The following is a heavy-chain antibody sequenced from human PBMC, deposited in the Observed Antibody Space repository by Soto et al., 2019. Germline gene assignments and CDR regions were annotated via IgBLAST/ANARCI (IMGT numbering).Heavy chain of an antibody. CDR2: ISYDGNNK. Sequence: GGSLRLSCLASGFTFSRYGMHWVRQTPGKGLEWVAVISYDGNNKYFADSVKGRFTISRDNSENTVYLQMNSLRTEDTAVYYCVKRYRSGSYPGGTGGYFDYWGQGTLVTVSS. CDR3: VKRYRSGSYPGGTGGYFDY. CDR1: GFTFSRYG. V-gene: IGHV3-30*18. J-gene: IGHJ4*02. D-gene: IGHD1-26*01.